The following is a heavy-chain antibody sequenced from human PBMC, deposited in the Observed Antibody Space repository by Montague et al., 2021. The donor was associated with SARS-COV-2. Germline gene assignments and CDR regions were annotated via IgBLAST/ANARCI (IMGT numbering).Heavy chain of an antibody. CDR2: IYHSGST. CDR3: AREPYYYDSSGYPYYYYYGMDV. Sequence: SETLSLTCAVSGGPISSSNWWSWVRQPPGKGLEWIGEIYHSGSTNYNPSLKSRVTISVDKSKNQFSLKLSSVTAADTAVYYCAREPYYYDSSGYPYYYYYGMDVWGQGTTVTVSS. D-gene: IGHD3-22*01. CDR1: GGPISSSNW. J-gene: IGHJ6*02. V-gene: IGHV4-4*02.